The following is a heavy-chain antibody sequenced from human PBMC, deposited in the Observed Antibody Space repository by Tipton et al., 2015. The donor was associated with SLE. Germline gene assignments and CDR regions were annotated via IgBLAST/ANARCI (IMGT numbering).Heavy chain of an antibody. CDR3: ARDQVGVGDFDY. CDR1: GESISSSSYY. Sequence: TLSLTCTVSGESISSSSYYWGWIRQPPGKGLEWIESIYYSGSTYYNPSLKSRVTISVDTSTNQFSLNLTSVTAADTALYYCARDQVGVGDFDYWGQGTLVTVSS. CDR2: IYYSGST. D-gene: IGHD1-26*01. J-gene: IGHJ4*02. V-gene: IGHV4-39*07.